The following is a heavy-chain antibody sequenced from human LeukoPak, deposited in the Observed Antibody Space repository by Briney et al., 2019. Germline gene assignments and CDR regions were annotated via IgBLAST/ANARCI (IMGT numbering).Heavy chain of an antibody. V-gene: IGHV3-30*02. D-gene: IGHD6-19*01. J-gene: IGHJ4*02. Sequence: GGSLRLSCVASGFSLSRFGMHWVRQAPGKGLEWVSFVRYDGSSQHYADSVKGRFTISRDNSKNTLYLQMNSLRAEDTAVYYCAKGRYSSGWSYFDYWGQGTLVTVSS. CDR3: AKGRYSSGWSYFDY. CDR2: VRYDGSSQ. CDR1: GFSLSRFG.